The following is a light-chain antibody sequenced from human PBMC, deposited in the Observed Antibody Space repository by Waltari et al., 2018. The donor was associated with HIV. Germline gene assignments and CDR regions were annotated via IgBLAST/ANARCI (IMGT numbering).Light chain of an antibody. CDR1: QSVISSH. Sequence: EIVLTQSPGTLSLSPGERATLSCGASQSVISSHLAWYQQKPGQAPRLLIYGATSRATGIPDRFSGSGSATDFTLSISRLEPEDCAMYYCQHYGSSPQVTFGGGTKVEIK. J-gene: IGKJ4*01. CDR3: QHYGSSPQVT. CDR2: GAT. V-gene: IGKV3-20*01.